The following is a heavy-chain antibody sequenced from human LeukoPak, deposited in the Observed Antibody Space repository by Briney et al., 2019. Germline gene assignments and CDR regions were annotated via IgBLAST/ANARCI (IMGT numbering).Heavy chain of an antibody. CDR1: GYTFTDYY. Sequence: VGSVKVSCKASGYTFTDYYMHWVRQAPGQGLEWMGWININSGGTNFAQRFQGRVTMTRDTSISTAYMDLCRLISDDTAVYYCARDAGYCTGGSCWYFDHWGQGTLVTVSS. J-gene: IGHJ4*02. CDR3: ARDAGYCTGGSCWYFDH. D-gene: IGHD2-15*01. CDR2: ININSGGT. V-gene: IGHV1-2*02.